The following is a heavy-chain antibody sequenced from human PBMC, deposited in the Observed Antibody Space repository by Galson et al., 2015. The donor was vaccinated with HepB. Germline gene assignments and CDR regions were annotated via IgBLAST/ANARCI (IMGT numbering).Heavy chain of an antibody. CDR2: IYWDDDQ. V-gene: IGHV2-5*02. Sequence: PALVKPTPTLTLTCTFSGFSLSTSEEGVGVAWIRQPPGKAQEWLALIYWDDDQRYSPSLKNRLTITKDSSKDQVVLIMTRMDPMDTATYYCAHIRDSASVRFDSWGQGAQVTVSS. J-gene: IGHJ4*02. D-gene: IGHD4-17*01. CDR1: GFSLSTSEEG. CDR3: AHIRDSASVRFDS.